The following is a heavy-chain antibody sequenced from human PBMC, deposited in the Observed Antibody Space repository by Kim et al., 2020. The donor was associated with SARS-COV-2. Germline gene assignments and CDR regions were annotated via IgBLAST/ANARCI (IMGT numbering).Heavy chain of an antibody. D-gene: IGHD4-17*01. CDR1: GLTFSSYA. CDR2: ISGSGGST. CDR3: AKRRTTVVTDY. V-gene: IGHV3-23*01. J-gene: IGHJ4*02. Sequence: GGFLRLYCAASGLTFSSYAMSWVCQAPGKGLEWVPAISGSGGSTYYSDYVKGRFTISRDNSKNTLYLQMNSLRAEDTAVYYCAKRRTTVVTDYWGQGTLVTVPS.